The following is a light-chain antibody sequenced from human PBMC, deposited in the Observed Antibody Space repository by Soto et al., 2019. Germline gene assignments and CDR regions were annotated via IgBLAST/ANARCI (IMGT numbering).Light chain of an antibody. CDR3: TSYGGGHNYVV. J-gene: IGLJ2*01. Sequence: QSALTQPPSASGSPGQSVTISCTGTSSDIGAYNYVSWYQQHPGKAPKLIIYEVNKRPSGVPDRFSGSKSGNTASLTVSGLQAEDEADYYCTSYGGGHNYVVIGGGTQLTVL. CDR1: SSDIGAYNY. CDR2: EVN. V-gene: IGLV2-8*01.